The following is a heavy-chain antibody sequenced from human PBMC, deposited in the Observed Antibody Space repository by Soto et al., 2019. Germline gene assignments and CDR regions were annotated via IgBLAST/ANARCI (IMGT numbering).Heavy chain of an antibody. CDR2: VDNSGGT. CDR1: GGSLKNFY. D-gene: IGHD3-10*01. CDR3: AKNRVPVT. V-gene: IGHV4-59*01. J-gene: IGHJ4*02. Sequence: QVQLQESGPGLVKPSETLSLTCTVSGGSLKNFYWSWSRQSPGKGLEWIGYVDNSGGTNYNPSLNGRAIISIEMSKNQFYLRLTSVTAADTAIYYCAKNRVPVTWGKGTPVTVSS.